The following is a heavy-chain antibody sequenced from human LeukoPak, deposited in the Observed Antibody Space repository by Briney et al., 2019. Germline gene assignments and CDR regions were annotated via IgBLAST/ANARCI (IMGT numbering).Heavy chain of an antibody. Sequence: SETLSLTCTVSGGSISSYYWSWIRQPPGKGLEWIGYIYYSGSTNYNPSLKSRVTISVDTSKNQFSLKLSSVTAADTAVYYCARWEWEQQLGFDPWGQGTLVTVSS. CDR3: ARWEWEQQLGFDP. V-gene: IGHV4-59*01. D-gene: IGHD6-13*01. CDR2: IYYSGST. J-gene: IGHJ5*02. CDR1: GGSISSYY.